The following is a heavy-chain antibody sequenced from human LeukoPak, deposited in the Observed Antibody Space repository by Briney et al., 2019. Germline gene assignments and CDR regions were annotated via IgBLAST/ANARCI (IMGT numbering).Heavy chain of an antibody. Sequence: SETLSLTCTVSGGSISSSSYYWGWIRQPPGKGLEWIGSIYYSGSTYYNPSLKSRVTISVDTSKNQFSLKLSSVTAADTAVYYCARHPYSSSWSTNWFDPWGQGTLVTVSS. J-gene: IGHJ5*02. CDR3: ARHPYSSSWSTNWFDP. CDR2: IYYSGST. CDR1: GGSISSSSYY. D-gene: IGHD6-13*01. V-gene: IGHV4-39*01.